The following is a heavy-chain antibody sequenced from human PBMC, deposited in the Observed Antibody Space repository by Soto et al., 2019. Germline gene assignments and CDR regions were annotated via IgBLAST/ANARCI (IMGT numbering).Heavy chain of an antibody. CDR1: GFTFSSYS. J-gene: IGHJ4*02. CDR3: ASQSVGYCSSTSCSRYYFDY. V-gene: IGHV3-21*01. Sequence: EVQLVESGGGLVKPGGSLRLSWAASGFTFSSYSMNWVRQAPGKGLEWFSSISSSSSYIYYADSVKGRFTISRDNAKKSLYLQMTSLRAEDMAVYYCASQSVGYCSSTSCSRYYFDYWGQGTLVTVSS. CDR2: ISSSSSYI. D-gene: IGHD2-2*01.